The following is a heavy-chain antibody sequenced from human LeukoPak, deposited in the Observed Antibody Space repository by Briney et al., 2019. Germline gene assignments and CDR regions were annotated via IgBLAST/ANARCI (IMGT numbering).Heavy chain of an antibody. V-gene: IGHV1-18*01. J-gene: IGHJ6*03. D-gene: IGHD1-7*01. CDR3: ARLVTGTHDYYYYMDV. CDR2: ISAYNGNT. CDR1: GYTFTSYG. Sequence: ASVKVSCKASGYTFTSYGISWVRQAPGQGLEWMGWISAYNGNTNYAQKLQGRVTMTTDTSTTTAYMELRSLRSDDTAVYYCARLVTGTHDYYYYMDVWGKGTTVTVSS.